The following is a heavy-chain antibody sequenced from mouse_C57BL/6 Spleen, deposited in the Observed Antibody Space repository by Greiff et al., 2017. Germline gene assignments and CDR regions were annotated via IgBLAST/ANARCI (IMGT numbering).Heavy chain of an antibody. Sequence: QVQLQQPGAELVKPGASVKLSCKASGYTFTSYWMHWVKQRPGQGLEWIGMIHPNSGSTNYNEKFKSKATLTVDKSSSTAYMQLSSLTSEDSAVYYCARSGITTVVERYFDVWGTGTTVTVSS. J-gene: IGHJ1*03. D-gene: IGHD1-1*01. CDR1: GYTFTSYW. CDR2: IHPNSGST. V-gene: IGHV1-64*01. CDR3: ARSGITTVVERYFDV.